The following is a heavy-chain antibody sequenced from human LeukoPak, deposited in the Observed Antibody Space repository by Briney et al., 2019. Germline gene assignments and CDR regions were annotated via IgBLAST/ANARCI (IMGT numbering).Heavy chain of an antibody. J-gene: IGHJ5*01. V-gene: IGHV4-4*08. Sequence: SETLSLSCTVSGASISSSYWSWLRHPPGKGMEWIAYIHTNGNTNSNPSLKRRVTVSVDAATNQFSLMLRSVAAADTALYYCARGYYDSRGFSNPFDSWGQGTLVTVSS. D-gene: IGHD3-22*01. CDR3: ARGYYDSRGFSNPFDS. CDR2: IHTNGNT. CDR1: GASISSSY.